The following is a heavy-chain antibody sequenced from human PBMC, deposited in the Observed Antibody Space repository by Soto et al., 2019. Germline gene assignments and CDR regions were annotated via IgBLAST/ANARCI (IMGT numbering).Heavy chain of an antibody. CDR2: ISSSGSTI. J-gene: IGHJ2*01. V-gene: IGHV3-11*01. D-gene: IGHD6-13*01. CDR3: ARDSRLAAAGLSYGYFDL. CDR1: GFTFSDYY. Sequence: QVQLVESGGGLVKPGGSLRLSCAASGFTFSDYYMSWIRQAPGKGLEWVSYISSSGSTIYYADSVKGRFTISRDNSKNSLYLQMNSLRAEDTAVYYCARDSRLAAAGLSYGYFDLWGRGTMVTVS.